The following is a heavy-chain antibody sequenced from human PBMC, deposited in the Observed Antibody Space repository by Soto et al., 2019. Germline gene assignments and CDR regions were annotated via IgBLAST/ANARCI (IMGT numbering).Heavy chain of an antibody. D-gene: IGHD2-15*01. J-gene: IGHJ6*02. V-gene: IGHV3-15*07. CDR2: TKSKTDGGTT. CDR3: AKDLAPVAAPTLGYYYYGMDV. Sequence: GGSLRLSCAASGFTFSNAWMNWVRQAPGKGLEWVGRTKSKTDGGTTDYAAPVKGRFTISRDDSKNTLYLQMNSLKTEDTAVYYCAKDLAPVAAPTLGYYYYGMDVWGQGTTVTVSS. CDR1: GFTFSNAW.